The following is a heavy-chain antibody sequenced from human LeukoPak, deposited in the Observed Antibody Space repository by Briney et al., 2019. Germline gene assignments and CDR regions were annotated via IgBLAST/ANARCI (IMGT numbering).Heavy chain of an antibody. Sequence: GGSLRLSCAASGFTFSDYSMNWVRQAPGKGLEWISYIGIDSGNTNYADSVKGRFTISGDKAKNSLYLQMNSLRVEDTAVYHCARDYKYALDNWGQGTLVTVSS. J-gene: IGHJ4*02. CDR2: IGIDSGNT. V-gene: IGHV3-48*01. D-gene: IGHD5-24*01. CDR3: ARDYKYALDN. CDR1: GFTFSDYS.